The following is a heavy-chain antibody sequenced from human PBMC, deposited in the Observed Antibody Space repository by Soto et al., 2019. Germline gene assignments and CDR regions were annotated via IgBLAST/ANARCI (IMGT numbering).Heavy chain of an antibody. CDR2: ISGSGGST. CDR1: GFTFSSYA. CDR3: AKEGGYYDFWSGYPSDAFDI. V-gene: IGHV3-23*01. J-gene: IGHJ3*02. D-gene: IGHD3-3*01. Sequence: EVQLLESGGGLVQPGGSLRLSCAASGFTFSSYAMSWVRQAPGKGLEWVSAISGSGGSTYYADSVKGRFTISRDKSKNALYLQMNSLRAEDTAVYYCAKEGGYYDFWSGYPSDAFDIWGQGTMVTVSS.